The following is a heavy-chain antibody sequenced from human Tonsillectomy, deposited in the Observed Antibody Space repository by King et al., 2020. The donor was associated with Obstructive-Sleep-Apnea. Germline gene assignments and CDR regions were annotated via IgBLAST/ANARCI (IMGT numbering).Heavy chain of an antibody. D-gene: IGHD3-10*01. Sequence: QLQESGPGLVKASETLSLTCTVSGGSISRSSYHWGWIRQSPGKGLEWIGSIYYSGSTYYNPSLKSRVTISVDTAKNQFSLKLSSVTAADTAVYCCARELTGDGYFDYWGQGTLVTVSS. CDR1: GGSISRSSYH. CDR3: ARELTGDGYFDY. J-gene: IGHJ4*02. CDR2: IYYSGST. V-gene: IGHV4-39*07.